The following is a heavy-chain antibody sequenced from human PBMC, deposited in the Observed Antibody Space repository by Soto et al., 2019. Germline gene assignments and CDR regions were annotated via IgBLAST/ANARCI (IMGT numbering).Heavy chain of an antibody. D-gene: IGHD4-4*01. V-gene: IGHV1-69*13. J-gene: IGHJ4*02. Sequence: ASVKVSCKASGGTFGSYAISWVRQAPGQGLEWMGGIIPIPGTANYAQKFQGRVTIAADESTSTAYMELSSLRSEDTAVYYCARSQRAWGYDYTFPFDYWGQGTLVTVSS. CDR2: IIPIPGTA. CDR1: GGTFGSYA. CDR3: ARSQRAWGYDYTFPFDY.